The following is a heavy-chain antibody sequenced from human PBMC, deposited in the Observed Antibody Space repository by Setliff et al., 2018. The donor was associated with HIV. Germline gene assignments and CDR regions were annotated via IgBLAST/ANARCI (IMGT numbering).Heavy chain of an antibody. Sequence: PSETLSLTCTVSSYSVTSGYYWAWIRQPPGKGLEWIGNMYPSGSSYFNPTLQSRVTMSADTSKRQFFLKLSSVTAADTAVHYCARVGYCSSTNYYWGRPSYGMGVWGQGTTVTVSS. V-gene: IGHV4-38-2*02. CDR1: SYSVTSGYY. D-gene: IGHD2-2*01. CDR3: ARVGYCSSTNYYWGRPSYGMGV. J-gene: IGHJ6*02. CDR2: MYPSGSS.